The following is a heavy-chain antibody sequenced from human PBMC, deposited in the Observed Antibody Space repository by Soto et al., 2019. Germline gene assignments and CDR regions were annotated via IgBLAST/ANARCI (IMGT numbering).Heavy chain of an antibody. CDR2: IVVGSGNT. D-gene: IGHD6-13*01. CDR3: AADSIAAAGTPYYYYGMDV. J-gene: IGHJ6*02. V-gene: IGHV1-58*01. Sequence: ASVKVSCKASGFTFTSSAVQWVRQARGQRLEWIGWIVVGSGNTNYAQKFQERVTITRDMSTSTAYMELSSLRSEDTAVYYCAADSIAAAGTPYYYYGMDVRAQGTTVTVSS. CDR1: GFTFTSSA.